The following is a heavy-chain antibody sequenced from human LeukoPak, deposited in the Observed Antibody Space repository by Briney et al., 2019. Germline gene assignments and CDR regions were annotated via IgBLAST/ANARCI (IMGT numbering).Heavy chain of an antibody. CDR2: ISGSTTFM. Sequence: GGSLRLSCAASVFTFSSYTMNWGRQAPGKGLEWVSSISGSTTFMYYADSVKGRVTISRDTAKNSLFLQMNSLRAEDTAVYYCARMYHAFDFWGQGTMVTVSS. CDR1: VFTFSSYT. V-gene: IGHV3-21*01. CDR3: ARMYHAFDF. J-gene: IGHJ3*01. D-gene: IGHD2-2*01.